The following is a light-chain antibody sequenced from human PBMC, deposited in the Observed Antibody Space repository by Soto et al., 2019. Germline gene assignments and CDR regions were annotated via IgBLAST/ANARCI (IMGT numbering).Light chain of an antibody. CDR1: SSNIGSYNY. CDR3: SSYTSSSTLVV. J-gene: IGLJ1*01. CDR2: DVS. V-gene: IGLV2-14*01. Sequence: ALTQPASVSGSPGQSIAISCTGTSSNIGSYNYVSWYQQHPGKAPKLMIYDVSNRPSGVSNRFSGSKSGNTASLTISGLQAEDEADYYCSSYTSSSTLVVFGTGTKVTVL.